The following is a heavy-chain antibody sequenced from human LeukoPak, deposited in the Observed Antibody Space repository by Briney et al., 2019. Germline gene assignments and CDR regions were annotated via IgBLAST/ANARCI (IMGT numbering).Heavy chain of an antibody. CDR2: IRGSGGGT. D-gene: IGHD5-12*01. CDR3: AKGGGGSYEH. V-gene: IGHV3-23*01. J-gene: IGHJ4*02. CDR1: GFTVSTNY. Sequence: GGSLRLSCAASGFTVSTNYMTWVRQTPGKGLEWVSAIRGSGGGTYYADSVKGRFTISRDNSKNTLYLQMNSLRVDDTAVYYFAKGGGGSYEHWGQGTLVTVSS.